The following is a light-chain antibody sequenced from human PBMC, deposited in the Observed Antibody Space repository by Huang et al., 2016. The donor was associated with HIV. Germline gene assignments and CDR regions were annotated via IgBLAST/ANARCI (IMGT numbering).Light chain of an antibody. V-gene: IGKV1-39*01. CDR3: QQSFSVPRT. CDR1: QNITKA. J-gene: IGKJ1*01. CDR2: TVS. Sequence: DIQMTQSPPSLSASVGDRVTFTCRADQNITKALNWDQQKPGKAPKLLMYTVSTLESGVPSRFSGSGSGSRFTLNIGNLQPEDFATYYCQQSFSVPRTFG.